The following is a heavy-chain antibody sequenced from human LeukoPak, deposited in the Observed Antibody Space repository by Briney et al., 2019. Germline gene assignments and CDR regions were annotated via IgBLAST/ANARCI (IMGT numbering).Heavy chain of an antibody. Sequence: GGSLRLSCAASGFTFSSYEMNWVRQAPGKGLEWVSYISRSGFTIHYADSVKGRFTISRENPKNSLYLQMNSLRAEETAIYYCARGGTGDYRHYYFDYWGQGTLVTVSS. V-gene: IGHV3-48*03. CDR3: ARGGTGDYRHYYFDY. D-gene: IGHD3-16*02. CDR2: ISRSGFTI. CDR1: GFTFSSYE. J-gene: IGHJ4*02.